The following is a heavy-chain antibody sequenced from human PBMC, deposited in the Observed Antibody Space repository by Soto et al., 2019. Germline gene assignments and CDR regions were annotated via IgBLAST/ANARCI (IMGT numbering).Heavy chain of an antibody. V-gene: IGHV3-30-3*01. D-gene: IGHD3-22*01. CDR1: GFTFSSYA. J-gene: IGHJ4*02. CDR3: AVPRYDSSGYYLDY. Sequence: GGSLRLSCAASGFTFSSYAMHWVRQAPGKGLEWVAVISHDGSNKYYADSVKGRFTISRGNAKNTLYRQINSPSAEATAVYYSAVPRYDSSGYYLDYWGQGTLVTVSS. CDR2: ISHDGSNK.